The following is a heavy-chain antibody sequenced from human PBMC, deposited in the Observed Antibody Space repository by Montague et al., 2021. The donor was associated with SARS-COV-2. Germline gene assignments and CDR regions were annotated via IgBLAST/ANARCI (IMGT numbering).Heavy chain of an antibody. J-gene: IGHJ4*02. CDR1: GASVTSINW. D-gene: IGHD6-13*01. Sequence: SETLSLTCAVSGASVTSINWWSWVRQPPGRGLEWIAEIHHTGITNFNPSLRSRVSISLDTSKNQFSLTLNSVTAADTAMYYCASHFVWQQLSTWGQGTLVSVSS. V-gene: IGHV4-4*02. CDR3: ASHFVWQQLST. CDR2: IHHTGIT.